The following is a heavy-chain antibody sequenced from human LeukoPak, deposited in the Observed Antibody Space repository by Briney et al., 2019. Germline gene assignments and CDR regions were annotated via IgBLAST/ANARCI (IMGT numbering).Heavy chain of an antibody. CDR1: GGSFSGYY. J-gene: IGHJ4*02. CDR2: INHRGST. V-gene: IGHV4-34*01. CDR3: ARGGRVVGATPLLDY. Sequence: SETLSLTCAVYGGSFSGYYWSWIRQPPGKGLEWIGEINHRGSTHYNPSLKSRVTISADTSKNQFSLKLTSVTAADTAVYYCARGGRVVGATPLLDYWGQGTLVTVSS. D-gene: IGHD1-26*01.